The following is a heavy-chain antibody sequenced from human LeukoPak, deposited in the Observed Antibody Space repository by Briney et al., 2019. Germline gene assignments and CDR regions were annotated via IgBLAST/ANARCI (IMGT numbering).Heavy chain of an antibody. CDR3: AREAGYCSSTSCPTPY. J-gene: IGHJ4*02. CDR1: GGSISSSNYY. Sequence: SETLSLTCTVSGGSISSSNYYWGWIRQPPGKGLEYIGSIYYSGSTYYNPSLRSRVTISVDTSKNQFSLKLGSVTAADTAVYYCAREAGYCSSTSCPTPYWGQGTLVTVSS. V-gene: IGHV4-39*02. D-gene: IGHD2-2*01. CDR2: IYYSGST.